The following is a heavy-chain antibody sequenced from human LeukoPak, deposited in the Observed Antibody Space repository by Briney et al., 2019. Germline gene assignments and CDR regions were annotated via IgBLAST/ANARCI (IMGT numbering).Heavy chain of an antibody. Sequence: GSSVKVSCKASGGTFSSYAISWVRQAPGQGLEWMGRIIPIFGTANYAQKFQGRVTITTDESTSTAYMELSSLRSEDTAVYYCARSPTYYYDSSGYYEFAWFDPWGQGTLVTVSS. CDR1: GGTFSSYA. V-gene: IGHV1-69*05. CDR2: IIPIFGTA. D-gene: IGHD3-22*01. CDR3: ARSPTYYYDSSGYYEFAWFDP. J-gene: IGHJ5*02.